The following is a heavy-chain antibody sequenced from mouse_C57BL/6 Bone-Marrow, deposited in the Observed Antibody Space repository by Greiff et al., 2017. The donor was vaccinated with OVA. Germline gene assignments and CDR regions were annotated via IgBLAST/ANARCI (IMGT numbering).Heavy chain of an antibody. CDR2: IYPGSGST. Sequence: QVQLQQPGAELVRPGSSVKLSCKASGYTFTSYWMDWVKQRPGQGLEWIGDIYPGSGSTNYNEKFKSKATLTVDTSSSTAYMQLSSLTSEDSAVYYCARSYYYGSSCYFDYWGQGTTLTVSS. J-gene: IGHJ2*01. D-gene: IGHD1-1*01. V-gene: IGHV1-55*01. CDR3: ARSYYYGSSCYFDY. CDR1: GYTFTSYW.